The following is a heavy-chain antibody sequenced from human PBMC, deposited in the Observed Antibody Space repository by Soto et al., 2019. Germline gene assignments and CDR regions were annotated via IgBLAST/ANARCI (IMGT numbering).Heavy chain of an antibody. Sequence: ASVKVSCKASGYTFTSYAMHWVRQDPGQRLEWMGWINAGNGNTKYSQKFQGRVTITRDTSASTAYMELSSLRSEDTAVYYCARALVGATYWFDPWGQGTLVTVSS. CDR1: GYTFTSYA. CDR2: INAGNGNT. CDR3: ARALVGATYWFDP. J-gene: IGHJ5*02. D-gene: IGHD1-26*01. V-gene: IGHV1-3*01.